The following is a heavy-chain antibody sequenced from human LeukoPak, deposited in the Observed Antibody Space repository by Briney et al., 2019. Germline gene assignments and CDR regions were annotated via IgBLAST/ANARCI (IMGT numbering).Heavy chain of an antibody. CDR2: ISYDGSNK. CDR3: ARVHGSGSYPDY. Sequence: PGGSLRLSCAASGFTFSSYGLHWVRQAPGKGLEWVAVISYDGSNKYYADSVKGRFTISRDNSKNTLHLQMNSLRAEDTAEYYCARVHGSGSYPDYWGQGTLVTVSS. D-gene: IGHD3-10*01. V-gene: IGHV3-30*03. CDR1: GFTFSSYG. J-gene: IGHJ4*02.